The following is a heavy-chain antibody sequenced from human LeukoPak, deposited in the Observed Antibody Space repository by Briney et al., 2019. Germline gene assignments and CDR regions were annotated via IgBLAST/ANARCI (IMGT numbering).Heavy chain of an antibody. CDR1: GFTVSSNY. J-gene: IGHJ4*02. D-gene: IGHD6-13*01. V-gene: IGHV3-53*01. CDR2: IYSGGST. Sequence: GGSLRLSCAASGFTVSSNYMSWVRQPPGRGLEWVSVIYSGGSTYYADSVKGRFTISRDNSKNPLYLQMNSMRAEDTAVYYCAREGIAETGGDYWGQGTLVTASS. CDR3: AREGIAETGGDY.